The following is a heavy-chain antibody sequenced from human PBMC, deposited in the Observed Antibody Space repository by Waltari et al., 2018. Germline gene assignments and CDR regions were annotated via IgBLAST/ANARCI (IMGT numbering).Heavy chain of an antibody. CDR3: ARGSSDYDSSGYPLDY. CDR1: GGTFSSYA. V-gene: IGHV1-69*05. J-gene: IGHJ4*02. Sequence: QVQLVQSGAEVKKPGSSVKVSCKDSGGTFSSYAIRWVRQAPGQGLEWMGGIIPIFGTANYAQKFQGRVTITTDESTSTAYMELSSLRSEDTAVYYCARGSSDYDSSGYPLDYWGQGTLVTVSS. CDR2: IIPIFGTA. D-gene: IGHD3-22*01.